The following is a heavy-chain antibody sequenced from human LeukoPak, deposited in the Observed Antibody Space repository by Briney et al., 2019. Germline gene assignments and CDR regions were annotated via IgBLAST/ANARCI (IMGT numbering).Heavy chain of an antibody. D-gene: IGHD6-13*01. V-gene: IGHV1-2*02. CDR2: INPNSGGT. CDR1: GYTFTSYG. Sequence: ASVKVSCKASGYTFTSYGISWVRQAPGQGLEWMGWINPNSGGTNYAQKFQGRVTMTRDTSISTAYMELSRLRSDDTAVYYCARDLRSSLGYYYYMDVWGQGTTVTVSS. J-gene: IGHJ6*03. CDR3: ARDLRSSLGYYYYMDV.